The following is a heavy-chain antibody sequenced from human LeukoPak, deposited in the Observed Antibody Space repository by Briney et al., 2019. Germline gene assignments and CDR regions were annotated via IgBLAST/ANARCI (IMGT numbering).Heavy chain of an antibody. CDR1: GFSLSSQW. CDR2: IKEDGSQK. J-gene: IGHJ5*02. CDR3: ARAFS. Sequence: GGSLRLSCAASGFSLSSQWMSWVRQAPGKGPEWVANIKEDGSQKYYVDSVKGRFTISRDNAKNSLYLQMNSLRAEDTAVYYCARAFSWGQGTLVTVPS. V-gene: IGHV3-7*01. D-gene: IGHD3-16*01.